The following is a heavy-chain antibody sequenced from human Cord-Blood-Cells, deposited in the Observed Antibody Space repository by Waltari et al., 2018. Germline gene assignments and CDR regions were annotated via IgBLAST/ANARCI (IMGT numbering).Heavy chain of an antibody. V-gene: IGHV4-39*01. CDR3: ARTPRWGNYFDY. CDR2: IYYSGST. J-gene: IGHJ4*02. D-gene: IGHD7-27*01. Sequence: QLQLQESGPGLVKPSETLSLTCTVSGGSISSSSYYWGWIRQPPGKGLEWIGIIYYSGSTYYNPSLKSRVTISVDTSKNQFSLKLSSVTAADTAVYYCARTPRWGNYFDYWGQGTLVTVSS. CDR1: GGSISSSSYY.